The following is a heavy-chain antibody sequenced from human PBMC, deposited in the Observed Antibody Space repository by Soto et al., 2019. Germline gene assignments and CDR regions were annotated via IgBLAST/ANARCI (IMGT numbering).Heavy chain of an antibody. CDR2: INPNGGAT. CDR3: ARFVVVTATFDY. V-gene: IGHV1-2*02. D-gene: IGHD2-21*02. Sequence: SVKVSCKASGYAFTTYFMHWVRQAPGQGLEWMGWINPNGGATNYAQKFQGRVTMTSDTSINAAYMELSSLTSDDTAMYFCARFVVVTATFDYWGQGTLVTVSS. J-gene: IGHJ4*02. CDR1: GYAFTTYF.